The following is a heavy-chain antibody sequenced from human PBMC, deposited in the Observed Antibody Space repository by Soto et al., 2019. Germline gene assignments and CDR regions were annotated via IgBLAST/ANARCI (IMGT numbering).Heavy chain of an antibody. CDR3: ARAPLKWQQLPSTSYFDY. CDR1: GGSISSYY. CDR2: IYYSGST. Sequence: QVQLQESGPGLVKPSETLSLTCTVSGGSISSYYWSWIRQPPGKGLEWIGYIYYSGSTNYNPSLKSRVTISVDTSKNQFSLKLSSVTAADTAVYYCARAPLKWQQLPSTSYFDYWGQGTLVTVSS. V-gene: IGHV4-59*01. D-gene: IGHD6-13*01. J-gene: IGHJ4*02.